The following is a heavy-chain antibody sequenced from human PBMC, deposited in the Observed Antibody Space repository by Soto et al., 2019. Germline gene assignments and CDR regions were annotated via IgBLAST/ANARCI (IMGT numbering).Heavy chain of an antibody. CDR1: GFTFRDYA. D-gene: IGHD3-3*01. Sequence: EVEVLQSGGGLGQPGGSLRLSCAAAGFTFRDYAMSWVRQAPGKGLEWVSTLTGSLNSAFYADSVKGRFTISRDNSDNILYLQMNILRDEDPAVYYGARDSGLPDFGVIKHAFDIWGQGTLVTVSS. V-gene: IGHV3-23*01. CDR2: LTGSLNSA. CDR3: ARDSGLPDFGVIKHAFDI. J-gene: IGHJ3*02.